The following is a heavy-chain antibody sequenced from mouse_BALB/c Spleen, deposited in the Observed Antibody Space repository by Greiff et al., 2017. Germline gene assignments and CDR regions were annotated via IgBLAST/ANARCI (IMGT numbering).Heavy chain of an antibody. CDR2: IWSGGST. D-gene: IGHD1-1*01. Sequence: VMLVESGPGLVQPSQSLSITCTVSGFSLTSYGVHWVRQSPGKGLEWLGVIWSGGSTDYNAAFISRLSISKDNSKSQVFFKMNSLQANDTAIYYCARNYYYGSSSWFAYWGQGTLVTVSA. CDR3: ARNYYYGSSSWFAY. J-gene: IGHJ3*01. CDR1: GFSLTSYG. V-gene: IGHV2-2*02.